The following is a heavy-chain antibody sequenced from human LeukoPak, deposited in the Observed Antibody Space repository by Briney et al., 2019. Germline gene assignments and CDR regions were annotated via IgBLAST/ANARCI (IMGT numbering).Heavy chain of an antibody. Sequence: AGGSLRLSCAASGFTFSSYWMSWVRQAPGKGLEWVSSISSSSSYIYYADSVKGRFTISRDNAKNSLYLQMNSLRAEDTAVYYCARDLGGNWNDLPYYFDYWGQGTLVTVSS. CDR3: ARDLGGNWNDLPYYFDY. CDR1: GFTFSSYW. CDR2: ISSSSSYI. V-gene: IGHV3-21*01. D-gene: IGHD1-1*01. J-gene: IGHJ4*02.